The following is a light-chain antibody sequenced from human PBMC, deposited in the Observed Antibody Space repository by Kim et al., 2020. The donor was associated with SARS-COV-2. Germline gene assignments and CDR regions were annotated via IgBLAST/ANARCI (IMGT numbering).Light chain of an antibody. V-gene: IGKV1-17*01. CDR3: LQHNTYPIT. CDR1: QDNRND. Sequence: ASDEDEVTSSGRAGQDNRNDLGWYQQNPEKAPKRLIYAATSLQSGVPSRFSGSGSRTEFTLTISSLHHEDLANYYYLQHNTYPITFGQGTRLEIK. J-gene: IGKJ5*01. CDR2: AAT.